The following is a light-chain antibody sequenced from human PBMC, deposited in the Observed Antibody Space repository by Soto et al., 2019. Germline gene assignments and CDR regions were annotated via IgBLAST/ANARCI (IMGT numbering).Light chain of an antibody. V-gene: IGKV1-5*03. CDR1: QSISTW. Sequence: DIQMPQSPSTLSASVGDRVTISCLASQSISTWLAWYQQKPGKAPKLLIYKASTLESGVPSRFSGSGSGTEFTLTISSLQPDDFATYYCQQYDNYPWTFGQGTKVDIK. J-gene: IGKJ1*01. CDR2: KAS. CDR3: QQYDNYPWT.